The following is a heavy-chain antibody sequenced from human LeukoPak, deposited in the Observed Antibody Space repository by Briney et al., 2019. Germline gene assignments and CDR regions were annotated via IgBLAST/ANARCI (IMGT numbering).Heavy chain of an antibody. Sequence: KPGGSLRLSCAASGFTFSSYSMNWVRQAPGKGLEWVSSISSSSCYIYYADSVKGRFTISRDNAKNSLYLQMNSLRAEDTAVYYCARDWPTIAAAGTIPEYFQHWGQGTLVTVSS. CDR2: ISSSSCYI. D-gene: IGHD6-13*01. J-gene: IGHJ1*01. CDR1: GFTFSSYS. CDR3: ARDWPTIAAAGTIPEYFQH. V-gene: IGHV3-21*01.